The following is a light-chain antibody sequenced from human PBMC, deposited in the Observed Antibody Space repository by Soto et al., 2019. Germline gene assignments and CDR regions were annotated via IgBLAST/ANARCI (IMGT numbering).Light chain of an antibody. V-gene: IGKV1-5*03. CDR1: QSINYW. J-gene: IGKJ2*01. CDR2: KAS. CDR3: QQYNSYSYT. Sequence: DIPMTQSPSTLSASVGDRVTITCRASQSINYWLAWYQQKPGKAPKLLIYKASSLESGVPSRFSGSGSGTEFTLTISSLQPDDFATYYCQQYNSYSYTFGQGTKLEIK.